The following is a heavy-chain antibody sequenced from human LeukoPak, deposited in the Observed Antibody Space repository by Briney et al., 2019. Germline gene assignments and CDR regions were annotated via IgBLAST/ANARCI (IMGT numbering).Heavy chain of an antibody. CDR1: GGSISSSNW. D-gene: IGHD3-22*01. CDR3: ARDRVYDSSGYSDY. J-gene: IGHJ4*02. CDR2: IYHSGST. V-gene: IGHV4-4*02. Sequence: SGTLSLTCAVSGGSISSSNWWSWVRQPPGKGLEWIGEIYHSGSTNYNPSLKSRVTISVDKSKNQFSLKLSSVTAADTVVYYCARDRVYDSSGYSDYWGQGTLVTVSS.